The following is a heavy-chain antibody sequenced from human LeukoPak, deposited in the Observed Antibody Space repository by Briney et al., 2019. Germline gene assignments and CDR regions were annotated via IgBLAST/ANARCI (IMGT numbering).Heavy chain of an antibody. J-gene: IGHJ6*02. Sequence: GGSLRLSCAASGFTFSDEYMSWIRQAPGKGLEWVSNISSSDTTIHYADSVKGRFTISRDNARNSLYLQMNSLRAEDTAVYYCARSRRDNYYYYYGMDVWGQGTTVTVSS. CDR2: ISSSDTTI. D-gene: IGHD5-24*01. V-gene: IGHV3-11*04. CDR3: ARSRRDNYYYYYGMDV. CDR1: GFTFSDEY.